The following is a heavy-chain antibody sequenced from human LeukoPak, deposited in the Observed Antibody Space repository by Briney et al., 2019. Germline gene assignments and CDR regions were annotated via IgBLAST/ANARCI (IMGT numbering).Heavy chain of an antibody. CDR2: INHSGST. Sequence: SETLSLTCTVSGGSISSSSYYWGWIRQPPGKGLEWIGEINHSGSTNYNPSLKSRVTISVDTSKNQFSLKLSSVTAADTAVYYCWSYFSNAFDIWGQGTMVTVSS. CDR1: GGSISSSSYY. J-gene: IGHJ3*02. CDR3: WSYFSNAFDI. D-gene: IGHD2/OR15-2a*01. V-gene: IGHV4-39*07.